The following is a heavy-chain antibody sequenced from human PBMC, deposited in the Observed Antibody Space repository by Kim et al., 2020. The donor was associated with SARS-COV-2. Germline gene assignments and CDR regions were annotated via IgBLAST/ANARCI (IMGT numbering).Heavy chain of an antibody. J-gene: IGHJ6*02. V-gene: IGHV3-23*01. CDR2: ISGRGDTT. CDR3: AKSLYGGVFV. CDR1: GFTFSPYA. D-gene: IGHD2-8*02. Sequence: GGSLRLSCAASGFTFSPYAMTWVRQAPGKGLECVSGISGRGDTTFYADSVKGRFTISRDNPTNTLYLQMNSLRADDTAVYYCAKSLYGGVFVWAQGTMVT.